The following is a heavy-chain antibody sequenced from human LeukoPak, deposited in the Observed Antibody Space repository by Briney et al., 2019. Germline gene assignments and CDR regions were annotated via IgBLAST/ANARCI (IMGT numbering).Heavy chain of an antibody. Sequence: PSETLSLTCTVSGGSISSSSYYWGWIRQPPGKGLEWIGSIYYSGSTYYNPSLKSRVTISVDTSKNQFSLKLSSVTAADTAVYYCARHGTSGYSYTRDYWGQGTLVTVSS. CDR3: ARHGTSGYSYTRDY. D-gene: IGHD5-18*01. V-gene: IGHV4-39*01. CDR1: GGSISSSSYY. J-gene: IGHJ4*02. CDR2: IYYSGST.